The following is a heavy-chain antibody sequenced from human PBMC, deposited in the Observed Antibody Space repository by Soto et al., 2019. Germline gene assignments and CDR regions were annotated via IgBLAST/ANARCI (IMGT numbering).Heavy chain of an antibody. D-gene: IGHD6-19*01. CDR3: AKGAVALDY. Sequence: QVQLVESGGGVVQPGRSLRLSCAASGCTVSSYGMHWVRQAPGKGLEWVAVISYDGSNKYYADSVKGRFTISRDNSKNTLYLQMNSLRAEDTAVYYCAKGAVALDYWGQGTLVTVSS. CDR2: ISYDGSNK. V-gene: IGHV3-30*18. CDR1: GCTVSSYG. J-gene: IGHJ4*02.